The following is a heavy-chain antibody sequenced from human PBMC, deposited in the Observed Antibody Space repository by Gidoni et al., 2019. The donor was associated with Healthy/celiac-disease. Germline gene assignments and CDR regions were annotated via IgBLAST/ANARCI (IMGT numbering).Heavy chain of an antibody. D-gene: IGHD3-10*01. CDR2: MNPNSGNT. V-gene: IGHV1-8*01. CDR1: GYTFTSYD. J-gene: IGHJ5*02. CDR3: ARSPTTMVRGVIRRGWFDP. Sequence: QVQLVQSGAEVKKPGASVKVSCKASGYTFTSYDLNWVRQATGQGLEWRGWMNPNSGNTGYAQKFQGRVTMTRNTSISTAYMELSSLRSEDTAVYYCARSPTTMVRGVIRRGWFDPWGQGTLVTVSS.